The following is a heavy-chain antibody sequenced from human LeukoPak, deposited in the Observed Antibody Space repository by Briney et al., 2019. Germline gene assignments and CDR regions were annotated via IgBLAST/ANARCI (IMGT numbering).Heavy chain of an antibody. Sequence: PGRSLRLSCAASGFTFSTYGMHWVRQAPGKGLEWVAVISYDGSNKYYADSVKGRFTISRDNSKNTLYLQMNSLRAEDTAVYYCAKDQSYVVHGGFDYWGQGTLVTVSS. CDR3: AKDQSYVVHGGFDY. CDR1: GFTFSTYG. CDR2: ISYDGSNK. V-gene: IGHV3-30*18. D-gene: IGHD3-16*01. J-gene: IGHJ4*02.